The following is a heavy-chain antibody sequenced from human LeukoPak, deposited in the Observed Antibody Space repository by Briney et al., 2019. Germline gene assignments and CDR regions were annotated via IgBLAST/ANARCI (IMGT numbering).Heavy chain of an antibody. V-gene: IGHV1-18*01. CDR3: ARDLFLEDDYGDYAMWYYYGMDV. Sequence: ASVKVSCKASGYTFTSYGISWVRQAPGQGLEWMGWISAYNGNTNYAQKLQGRVTMTTDTSTSTAYMELRSLRSDDTAVYYCARDLFLEDDYGDYAMWYYYGMDVWGQGTTVTVSS. J-gene: IGHJ6*02. CDR2: ISAYNGNT. D-gene: IGHD4-17*01. CDR1: GYTFTSYG.